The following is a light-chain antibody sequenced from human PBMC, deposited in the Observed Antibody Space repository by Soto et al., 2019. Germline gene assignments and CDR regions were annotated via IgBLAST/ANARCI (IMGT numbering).Light chain of an antibody. Sequence: QSALTQPASVSGSPGQSITISCTGTSSDVGGYNYVSWYQHHPGEAPKLIIYEVSNRPSGVSNRFSASKSGNTASLTISGLQAEDEADYYCSSYASSSSWVFGGGTKLTVL. V-gene: IGLV2-14*01. J-gene: IGLJ3*02. CDR3: SSYASSSSWV. CDR1: SSDVGGYNY. CDR2: EVS.